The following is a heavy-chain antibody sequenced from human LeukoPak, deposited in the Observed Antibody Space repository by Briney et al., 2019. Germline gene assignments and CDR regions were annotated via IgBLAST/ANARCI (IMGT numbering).Heavy chain of an antibody. J-gene: IGHJ3*02. Sequence: SETVSLTCAVYGGSFSGYYWSWIRQPPGKGLEWIGEINRSGSTNYNPSLKSRVTISVDTSKNQFSLKLSSVTAADTAVYYCAIQTSSRGAFDIWGQGTMVTVSS. CDR3: AIQTSSRGAFDI. D-gene: IGHD3-10*01. CDR1: GGSFSGYY. V-gene: IGHV4-34*01. CDR2: INRSGST.